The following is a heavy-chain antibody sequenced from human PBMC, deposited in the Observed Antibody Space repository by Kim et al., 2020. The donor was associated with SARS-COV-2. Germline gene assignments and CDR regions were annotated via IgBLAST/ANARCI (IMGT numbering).Heavy chain of an antibody. CDR3: ARLGYSYGYGTGGYYYGMGV. CDR1: GGSISSSSYY. CDR2: IYYSGST. Sequence: SETLSLTCTVSGGSISSSSYYWGWIRQPPGKGLEWIGSIYYSGSTYYNPSLKSRVTISVDTSKSQFSLTLSSVTAADRAVYYCARLGYSYGYGTGGYYYGMGVRGHGTTVTDSS. V-gene: IGHV4-39*01. J-gene: IGHJ6*02. D-gene: IGHD5-18*01.